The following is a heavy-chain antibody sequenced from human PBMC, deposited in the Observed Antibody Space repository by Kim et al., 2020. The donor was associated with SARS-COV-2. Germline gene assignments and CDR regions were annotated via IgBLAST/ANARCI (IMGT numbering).Heavy chain of an antibody. CDR1: GFTFSSYA. J-gene: IGHJ4*02. CDR2: ISYDGSNK. Sequence: GGSLRLSCAASGFTFSSYAMHWVRQAPGKGLEWVAVISYDGSNKYYADSVKGRFTISRDNSKNTLYLQMNSLRAEDTAVYYCARVYSGSYRGYFDYWGQG. V-gene: IGHV3-30-3*01. D-gene: IGHD1-26*01. CDR3: ARVYSGSYRGYFDY.